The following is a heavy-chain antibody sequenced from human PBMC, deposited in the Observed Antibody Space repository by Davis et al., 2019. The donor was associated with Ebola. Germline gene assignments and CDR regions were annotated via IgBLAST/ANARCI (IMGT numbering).Heavy chain of an antibody. J-gene: IGHJ4*02. V-gene: IGHV4-34*01. D-gene: IGHD6-19*01. CDR3: ARRGSGWYSYFDY. Sequence: SETLSLTCAVYGGSFSGYYWSWIRQPPGKGLEWIGEINHSGSINYNPSLKSRVTISVDTSKNQFSLKLSSVTAADTAVYYCARRGSGWYSYFDYWGQGTLVTVSS. CDR1: GGSFSGYY. CDR2: INHSGSI.